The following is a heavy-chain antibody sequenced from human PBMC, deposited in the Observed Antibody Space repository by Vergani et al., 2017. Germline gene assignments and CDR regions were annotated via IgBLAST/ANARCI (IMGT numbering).Heavy chain of an antibody. CDR1: GGSISSGGYS. V-gene: IGHV4-30-2*01. CDR3: ARGIAAAGAHPRYNWFDP. D-gene: IGHD6-13*01. CDR2: IYHSGST. Sequence: QVQLQESGPGLVKPSGTLSLTCAVSGGSISSGGYSWSWIRQPPGKGLEWIGYIYHSGSTYYNPSLKSRVTISVDRSKNQFSLKLSSVTAADTAVYYCARGIAAAGAHPRYNWFDPWGQGTLVTVSS. J-gene: IGHJ5*02.